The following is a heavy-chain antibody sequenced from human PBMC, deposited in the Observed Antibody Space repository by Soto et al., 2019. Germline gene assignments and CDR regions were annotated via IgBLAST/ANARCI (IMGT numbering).Heavy chain of an antibody. CDR2: IWYDGSNK. Sequence: LSCAASGFTFSSYGMHWVRQAPGKGLEWVAVIWYDGSNKYYADSVKGRFTISRDNSKNTLYLQMNSLRAEDTAVYYCARVAAMVTGPFDYWGQGTLVTVSS. CDR1: GFTFSSYG. J-gene: IGHJ4*02. D-gene: IGHD5-18*01. V-gene: IGHV3-33*01. CDR3: ARVAAMVTGPFDY.